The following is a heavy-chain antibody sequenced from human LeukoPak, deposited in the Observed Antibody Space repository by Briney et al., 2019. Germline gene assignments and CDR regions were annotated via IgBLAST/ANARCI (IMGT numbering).Heavy chain of an antibody. CDR2: INHSGST. J-gene: IGHJ4*02. CDR3: ARSERWFGELSAFDY. D-gene: IGHD3-10*01. Sequence: KPSETLSLTCAVYGGSFSGYYWSWIRQPPGKGLEWIGEINHSGSTNYNPSLKSRVTISVDTSKNQFSLKLSSVTAADTAVYYCARSERWFGELSAFDYWGQGTLVTVSS. CDR1: GGSFSGYY. V-gene: IGHV4-34*01.